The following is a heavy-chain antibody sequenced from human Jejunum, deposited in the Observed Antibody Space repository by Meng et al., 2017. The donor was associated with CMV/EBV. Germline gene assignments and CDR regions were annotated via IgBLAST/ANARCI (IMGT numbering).Heavy chain of an antibody. D-gene: IGHD1-26*01. CDR1: GFTFSDHY. J-gene: IGHJ5*02. Sequence: AASGFTFSDHYMDWVRQAPGKGLEWVGRIRKKVNSYTTEYAASVKGRFSISREDSENLLFLQMNSLKTEDTAMYYCARSYSGSRFDPWGQGTLVTVSS. CDR2: IRKKVNSYTT. V-gene: IGHV3-72*01. CDR3: ARSYSGSRFDP.